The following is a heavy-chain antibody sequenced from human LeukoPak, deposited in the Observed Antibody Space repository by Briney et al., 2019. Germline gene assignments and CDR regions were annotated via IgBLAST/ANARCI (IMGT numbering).Heavy chain of an antibody. Sequence: GASVKVSCKASGYTFTSYYMHWVRQAPGQGLEWMGIINPSGGSTSYAQKFQGRVTMTRDTSTSTAYMELRSLRSEDTAVYYCASGLMEWLDYWGQGTLVTVSS. V-gene: IGHV1-46*01. CDR2: INPSGGST. D-gene: IGHD3-3*01. J-gene: IGHJ4*02. CDR3: ASGLMEWLDY. CDR1: GYTFTSYY.